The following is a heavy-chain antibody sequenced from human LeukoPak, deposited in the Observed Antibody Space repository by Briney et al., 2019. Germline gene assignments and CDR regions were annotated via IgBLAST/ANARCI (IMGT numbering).Heavy chain of an antibody. CDR3: ARAKRDGYNSFDY. V-gene: IGHV3-48*03. D-gene: IGHD5-24*01. Sequence: GGSLRLSCAASGFTFSSYEMNWGRQAPGKGLEWVSYISSSGSTIYYADSVKGRFTISRDNAKNSLYLQMNSLRAEDTAVYYCARAKRDGYNSFDYWGQGTLVTVSS. CDR2: ISSSGSTI. J-gene: IGHJ4*02. CDR1: GFTFSSYE.